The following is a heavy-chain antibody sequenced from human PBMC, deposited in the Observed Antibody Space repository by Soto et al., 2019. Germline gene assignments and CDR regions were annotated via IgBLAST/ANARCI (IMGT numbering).Heavy chain of an antibody. CDR1: GFTFSSYS. J-gene: IGHJ3*02. Sequence: EVQLVESGGGLVKPGGSLRLSCAASGFTFSSYSMNWVRQAPGKGLEWVSSISSSSSYIYYADSVKGRFTISRDNAKNSLYLQMNSLRAEDTAVYYCASRGNTMVRGVMKDAFDIWGQGTMVTVSS. CDR3: ASRGNTMVRGVMKDAFDI. V-gene: IGHV3-21*01. CDR2: ISSSSSYI. D-gene: IGHD3-10*01.